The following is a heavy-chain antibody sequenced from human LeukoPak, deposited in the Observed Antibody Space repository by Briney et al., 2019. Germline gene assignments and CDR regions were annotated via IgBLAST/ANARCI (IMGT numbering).Heavy chain of an antibody. V-gene: IGHV1-69*05. CDR1: GGTFSSYA. CDR3: ATQGITGTTQRVNDAFDI. Sequence: SVKVSCKASGGTFSSYAISWVRQAPGQGLEWMGGIIPIFGTANYAQKFLGRVTITTDESTSTAYMELSSLRSEDTAVYYCATQGITGTTQRVNDAFDIWGQGTMVTVSS. CDR2: IIPIFGTA. J-gene: IGHJ3*02. D-gene: IGHD1-7*01.